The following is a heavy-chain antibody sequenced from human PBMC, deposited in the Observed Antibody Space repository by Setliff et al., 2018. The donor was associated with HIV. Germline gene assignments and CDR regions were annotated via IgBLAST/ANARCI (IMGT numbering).Heavy chain of an antibody. D-gene: IGHD2-15*01. V-gene: IGHV5-51*01. CDR1: GYSFTSYW. Sequence: GESLKISCKGSGYSFTSYWIGWVRQMPGKGLEWMGIIYPGDSDTRYSPSFQGQVNFSADKSVTTAYLQWSSLKASETAMYYCARQRVVATTKLDAFDIWGQGTMVTVSS. J-gene: IGHJ3*02. CDR3: ARQRVVATTKLDAFDI. CDR2: IYPGDSDT.